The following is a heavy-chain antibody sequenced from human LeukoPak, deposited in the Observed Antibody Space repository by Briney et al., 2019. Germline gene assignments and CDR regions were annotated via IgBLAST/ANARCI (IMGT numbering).Heavy chain of an antibody. D-gene: IGHD2-15*01. V-gene: IGHV4-59*01. CDR2: IYYSGCT. CDR3: ARAQNEGYCSGGSCDAWFDP. CDR1: GGSISSYY. Sequence: KPSGTLSLTCTVSGGSISSYYWSWIRQPPGKGLEWIGFIYYSGCTNYNPSHKSRVTISVDTSKNQFSLKLSSVTAADTAVYYCARAQNEGYCSGGSCDAWFDPWGQGTLVTVSS. J-gene: IGHJ5*02.